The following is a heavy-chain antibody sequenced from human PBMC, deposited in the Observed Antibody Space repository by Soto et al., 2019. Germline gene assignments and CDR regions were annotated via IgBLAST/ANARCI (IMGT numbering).Heavy chain of an antibody. V-gene: IGHV1-18*01. J-gene: IGHJ5*02. CDR3: ARDPHEYWTSYWFDP. D-gene: IGHD3-3*01. Sequence: ASVKVSCKASGYNFNIYGINWVRQAPGQGLELMGWISAYDGKTTYAEKFQGRVTMTTDASTSTAYMELRSLRSDDTAVYYCARDPHEYWTSYWFDPWGQGXLVTVYS. CDR2: ISAYDGKT. CDR1: GYNFNIYG.